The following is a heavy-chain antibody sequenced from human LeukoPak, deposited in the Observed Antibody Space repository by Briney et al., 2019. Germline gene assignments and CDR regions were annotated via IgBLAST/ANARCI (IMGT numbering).Heavy chain of an antibody. CDR2: MNPNSGNT. D-gene: IGHD6-13*01. CDR3: ARVGIAAAGTHEIDY. CDR1: GYTFTSYD. Sequence: ASVKVSCKVSGYTFTSYDINWVRQATGQGLEWMGWMNPNSGNTGYAQKFQGRVTMTRNTSISTAYMELSSLRSEDTAVYYCARVGIAAAGTHEIDYWGQGTLVTVSS. V-gene: IGHV1-8*01. J-gene: IGHJ4*02.